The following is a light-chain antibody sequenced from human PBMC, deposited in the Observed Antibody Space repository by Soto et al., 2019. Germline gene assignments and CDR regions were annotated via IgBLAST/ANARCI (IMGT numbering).Light chain of an antibody. V-gene: IGKV2-28*01. CDR3: MQAEQTRRMHS. CDR1: QSLLHSNGYNY. CDR2: LGS. Sequence: IVMTQSPLSLPVTPREPASISCRSSQSLLHSNGYNYLDWYLQKLGQSPQLLIYLGSNRASGVAARFSGSGTGTDFTLQNSRVEAEDVGVYYCMQAEQTRRMHSFGQGTKLEIK. J-gene: IGKJ2*01.